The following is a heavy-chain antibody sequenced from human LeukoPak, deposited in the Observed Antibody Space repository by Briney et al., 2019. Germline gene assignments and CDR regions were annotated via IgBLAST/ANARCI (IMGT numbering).Heavy chain of an antibody. J-gene: IGHJ6*03. D-gene: IGHD6-6*01. CDR2: IYYSGST. CDR1: GGSISSGDYY. V-gene: IGHV4-30-4*08. Sequence: PSQTLSLTCTVSGGSISSGDYYWSWIRQPPGKGLEWIGYIYYSGSTYYNPSLKSRVTISVDTSKNQFSLKLSSVTAADTAVYYCARVEYSSSSYYYYYMDVWGKGTTVTVSS. CDR3: ARVEYSSSSYYYYYMDV.